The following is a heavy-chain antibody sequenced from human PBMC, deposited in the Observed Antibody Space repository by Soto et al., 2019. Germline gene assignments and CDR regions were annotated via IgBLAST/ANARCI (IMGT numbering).Heavy chain of an antibody. Sequence: PGWSLGLSCAASRLTFSIYAMTWALQAPGKGLEWVSAISGSGGSTYYADSVKGRFTISRDNSKNTLYLQMNSLRVEDTAVYYCAKDITIVPDPWGQGTLVTVSS. V-gene: IGHV3-23*01. CDR1: RLTFSIYA. CDR2: ISGSGGST. D-gene: IGHD3-10*01. J-gene: IGHJ5*02. CDR3: AKDITIVPDP.